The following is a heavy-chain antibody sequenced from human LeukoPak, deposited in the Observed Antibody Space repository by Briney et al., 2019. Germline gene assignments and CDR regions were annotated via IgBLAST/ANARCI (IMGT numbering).Heavy chain of an antibody. J-gene: IGHJ4*02. CDR2: INHSGST. CDR1: GGSFSGYY. V-gene: IGHV4-34*01. D-gene: IGHD3-22*01. Sequence: PSETLSLTCAVYGGSFSGYYWSWIRQPPGKGLEWIGEINHSGSTNYNPSLKSRVTISVDTSKNQFSLKLSSVTAADTAVYYCARGPPDSSGYYSIDYWGQGTLVTVSS. CDR3: ARGPPDSSGYYSIDY.